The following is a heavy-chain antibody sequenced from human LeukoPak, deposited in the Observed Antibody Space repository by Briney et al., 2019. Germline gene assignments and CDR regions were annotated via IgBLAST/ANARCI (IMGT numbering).Heavy chain of an antibody. CDR3: AREGVVVPAAYAAFDI. V-gene: IGHV1-18*01. Sequence: ASVKVSCKASGYTFTSYGISWARQAPGQGLEWMGWISAYNGNTNYAQKLQGRVTMTTDTSTSTAYMELRSLRSDDTAVYYCAREGVVVPAAYAAFDIWGQGTMVTVSS. CDR2: ISAYNGNT. J-gene: IGHJ3*02. D-gene: IGHD2-2*01. CDR1: GYTFTSYG.